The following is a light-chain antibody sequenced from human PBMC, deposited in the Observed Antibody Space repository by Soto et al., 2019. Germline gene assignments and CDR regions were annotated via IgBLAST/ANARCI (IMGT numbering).Light chain of an antibody. CDR1: QSVTSA. Sequence: EIVLTQSPATLSLSPGDRATLSCRASQSVTSALAWFQQKPGQAPRLLIYDVSRGATGIPARFSGSGSGTDFTLTINSLEPEDFAVYYCQQRTTWPTFGGGTKVEIK. CDR3: QQRTTWPT. V-gene: IGKV3-11*01. CDR2: DVS. J-gene: IGKJ4*01.